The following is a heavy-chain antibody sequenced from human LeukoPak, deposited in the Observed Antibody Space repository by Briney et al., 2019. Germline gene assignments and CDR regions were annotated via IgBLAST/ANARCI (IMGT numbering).Heavy chain of an antibody. Sequence: SETLSLTCTVSGGSISSYYWSWIRQPAGKGLEWIGRIYTSGSTNYNPSLKSRVTMSVDTSKNQFSLKLSSVTAPDTAVYYCARDLNSGGLAGGDIWGQGTMVTVSS. V-gene: IGHV4-4*07. J-gene: IGHJ3*02. D-gene: IGHD6-19*01. CDR1: GGSISSYY. CDR2: IYTSGST. CDR3: ARDLNSGGLAGGDI.